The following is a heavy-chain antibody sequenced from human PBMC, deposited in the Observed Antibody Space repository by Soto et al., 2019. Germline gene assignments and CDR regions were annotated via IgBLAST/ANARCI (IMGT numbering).Heavy chain of an antibody. CDR2: IDPSDSYT. Sequence: GESLKISCKGSGYSFTSYWISWVRQMPGKGLEWMGRIDPSDSYTNYSPSFQGHVTISADKSISTAYLQWSSLKASDTAMYYCARLPMVRGVPIYGLKVWGQGTTVTVS. CDR1: GYSFTSYW. V-gene: IGHV5-10-1*01. CDR3: ARLPMVRGVPIYGLKV. J-gene: IGHJ6*02. D-gene: IGHD3-10*01.